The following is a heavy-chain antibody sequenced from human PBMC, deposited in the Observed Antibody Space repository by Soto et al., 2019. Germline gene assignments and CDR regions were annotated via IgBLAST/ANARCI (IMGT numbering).Heavy chain of an antibody. D-gene: IGHD1-1*01. J-gene: IGHJ6*02. Sequence: SGPTLLNPTETLTLTCTVSGFSLSNARIRGRWLRQPPGKALEWLAHIFSNDEKSYSTSLKSRLTISKDPSKSQAVLTMTNMDPVDTATYYCARIRGNWDYYYYGMDVWGQGTTVTVSS. CDR1: GFSLSNARIR. V-gene: IGHV2-26*01. CDR2: IFSNDEK. CDR3: ARIRGNWDYYYYGMDV.